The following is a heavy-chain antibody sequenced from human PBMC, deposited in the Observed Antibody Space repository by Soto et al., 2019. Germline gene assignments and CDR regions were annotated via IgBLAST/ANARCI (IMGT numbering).Heavy chain of an antibody. J-gene: IGHJ4*02. CDR1: GFTFNTYG. V-gene: IGHV3-23*01. CDR2: VSGSGGGT. CDR3: ARLGPYCGRDCYPDFDF. Sequence: EVQLLESGGGLVQPGGSLTLSCAASGFTFNTYGMTWVRQAPGKGLEWVSTVSGSGGGTYYADSVKGRFTISSVNSKNTMYLQMSNLRAEDTAVYFCARLGPYCGRDCYPDFDFWGLGTPVTVSS. D-gene: IGHD2-21*02.